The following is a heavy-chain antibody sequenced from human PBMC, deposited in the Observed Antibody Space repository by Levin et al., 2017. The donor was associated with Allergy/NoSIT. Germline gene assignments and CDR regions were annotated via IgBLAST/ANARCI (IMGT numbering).Heavy chain of an antibody. CDR2: IGSRGYGGTT. CDR3: SRVSGYDSSAYLVD. D-gene: IGHD3-22*01. Sequence: GESLKISCTASGFTFGDYAMTWFRRAPGKGLEWVGFIGSRGYGGTTEYAASVRGRFTISRDDSKSIAYLQMNSLKIEDTAVYYCSRVSGYDSSAYLVDWGQGTLVTVSS. CDR1: GFTFGDYA. J-gene: IGHJ4*02. V-gene: IGHV3-49*03.